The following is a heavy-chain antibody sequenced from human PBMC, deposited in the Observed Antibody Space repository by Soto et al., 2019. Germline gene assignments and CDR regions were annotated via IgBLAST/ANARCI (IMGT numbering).Heavy chain of an antibody. CDR1: EFTFSNYA. V-gene: IGHV3-23*01. CDR2: ISGSGGST. Sequence: EVQLLESGGGLVQPGGSLRLSCVVSEFTFSNYAMSWVRQAPGKGLEWVSTISGSGGSTYYADSVKGRFTISRDNSKNSLSLQMNSLRAEDTAIYYCEIQGGTFQHWGQGTLVTVSS. CDR3: EIQGGTFQH. D-gene: IGHD1-26*01. J-gene: IGHJ1*01.